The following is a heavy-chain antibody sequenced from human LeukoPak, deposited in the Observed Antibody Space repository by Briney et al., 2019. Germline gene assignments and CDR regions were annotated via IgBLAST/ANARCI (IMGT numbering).Heavy chain of an antibody. Sequence: ASVKVSCKASGYTFTSYYMHWVRQAPGQGLEWKGIINPSGGSTSYAQKFQGRVTMTRDTSTSTVYMELSSLRSEDTAVYYCARGILPYYYDSSGYYYNWFDPWGQGTLVTVSS. D-gene: IGHD3-22*01. V-gene: IGHV1-46*01. CDR1: GYTFTSYY. J-gene: IGHJ5*02. CDR2: INPSGGST. CDR3: ARGILPYYYDSSGYYYNWFDP.